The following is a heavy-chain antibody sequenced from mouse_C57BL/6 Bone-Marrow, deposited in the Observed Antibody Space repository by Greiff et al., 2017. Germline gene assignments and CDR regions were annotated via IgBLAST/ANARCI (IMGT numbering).Heavy chain of an antibody. V-gene: IGHV1-81*01. CDR1: GYTFTSYG. J-gene: IGHJ4*01. CDR2: IYPRSGNT. Sequence: QVQLKQSGAELARPGASVKLSCKASGYTFTSYGISWVKQRTGQGLEWIGEIYPRSGNTYYNEKFKGKATLTAANSSSTPYMELRSLTSEDSAVYFCARPLRSYAMDYWGQGTSVTVSS. D-gene: IGHD1-1*01. CDR3: ARPLRSYAMDY.